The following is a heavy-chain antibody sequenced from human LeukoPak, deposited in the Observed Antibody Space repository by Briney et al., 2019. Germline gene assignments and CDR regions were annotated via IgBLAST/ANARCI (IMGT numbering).Heavy chain of an antibody. Sequence: ASVKVSCKASGYTFTGYYMHWVRQAPGQGLEWMGWVNPNSGGTNYAQKLQGRVTMTTDTSTSTAYMELRSLRSDDTAVYYCARVPVVGDYGDYFDYWGQGTLVTVSS. CDR2: VNPNSGGT. CDR3: ARVPVVGDYGDYFDY. CDR1: GYTFTGYY. V-gene: IGHV1-2*02. D-gene: IGHD4-17*01. J-gene: IGHJ4*02.